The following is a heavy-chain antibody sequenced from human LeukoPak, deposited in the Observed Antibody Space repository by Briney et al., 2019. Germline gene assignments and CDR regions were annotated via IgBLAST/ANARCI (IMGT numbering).Heavy chain of an antibody. D-gene: IGHD1-14*01. CDR1: GFSFSDYY. CDR3: ARERTGLLAY. V-gene: IGHV3-11*06. Sequence: GSLRLSCAASGFSFSDYYMSWIRQAPGKGLEWVSYISSSSGYTNYADSVKGRFTISRDNANNSLYLQMSSLRAEDTAVYYCARERTGLLAYWGQGTLVTVSS. J-gene: IGHJ4*02. CDR2: ISSSSGYT.